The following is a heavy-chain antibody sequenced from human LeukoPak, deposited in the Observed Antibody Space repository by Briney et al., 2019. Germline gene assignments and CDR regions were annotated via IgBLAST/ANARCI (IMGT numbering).Heavy chain of an antibody. V-gene: IGHV3-64D*06. CDR3: VKAAGSWYGYFDY. J-gene: IGHJ4*02. CDR1: GFTFSNYA. D-gene: IGHD6-13*01. CDR2: ISNNGGNT. Sequence: GGSLRLSCSASGFTFSNYAIHWVRQAPGKGLEYVSTISNNGGNTNYADSVKGRFTISRDNSKNTVYLQMSSLRAEDTAAYYCVKAAGSWYGYFDYWGQGTLVTVSS.